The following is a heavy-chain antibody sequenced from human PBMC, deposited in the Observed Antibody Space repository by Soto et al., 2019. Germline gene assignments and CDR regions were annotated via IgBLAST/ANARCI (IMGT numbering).Heavy chain of an antibody. CDR2: LSYDGSSR. Sequence: GGSLRLSCAASGFIFSNYAMHWVRQAPGKGLEWVALLSYDGSSRNHADSVKGRFTISRDNSKNTLYLQMNSLRAEDTAVYYCVRGALVSHPGANYYGLDVWGQGTTVTVSS. CDR3: VRGALVSHPGANYYGLDV. D-gene: IGHD1-26*01. CDR1: GFIFSNYA. V-gene: IGHV3-30-3*01. J-gene: IGHJ6*02.